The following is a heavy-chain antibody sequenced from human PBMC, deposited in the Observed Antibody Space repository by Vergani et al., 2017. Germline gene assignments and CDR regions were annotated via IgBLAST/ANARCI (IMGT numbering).Heavy chain of an antibody. CDR1: GYSFTSYW. CDR3: ARLEQGPGCYYYGMDV. D-gene: IGHD6-19*01. Sequence: EVQLVQSGAEVKKPGESLKISCKGSGYSFTSYWIGWVRQMPGKGLEWMGIIYPGDSDTRYSPSFQGQVTISADNSISTDYLQLSSLKASDTAMYYCARLEQGPGCYYYGMDVWGQGTTVTVSS. J-gene: IGHJ6*02. CDR2: IYPGDSDT. V-gene: IGHV5-51*01.